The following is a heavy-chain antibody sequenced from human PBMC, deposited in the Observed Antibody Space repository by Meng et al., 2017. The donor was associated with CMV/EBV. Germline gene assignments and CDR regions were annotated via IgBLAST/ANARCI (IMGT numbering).Heavy chain of an antibody. CDR2: ISGSGGST. CDR3: AKDLSTFGGVIVTAGYYGMDV. Sequence: GGSLRLSCAASGFTFSSYAMSWVRQAPGKGLEWVSAISGSGGSTYYADSVKGWFTIPRDNSKNTLYLQMNSRRAGDTAVYYCAKDLSTFGGVIVTAGYYGMDVWGQGTTVTVSS. CDR1: GFTFSSYA. J-gene: IGHJ6*02. D-gene: IGHD3-16*02. V-gene: IGHV3-23*01.